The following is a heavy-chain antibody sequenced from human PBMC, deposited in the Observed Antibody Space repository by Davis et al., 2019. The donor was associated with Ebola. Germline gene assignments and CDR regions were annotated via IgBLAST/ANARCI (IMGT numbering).Heavy chain of an antibody. CDR3: ARDDLSGLIDS. D-gene: IGHD1-26*01. J-gene: IGHJ4*02. V-gene: IGHV4-59*01. CDR1: GGSINSYY. Sequence: SETLSLTCTVSGGSINSYYWSWIRQPPGKGLEWIGYIYYSGRTSYNPSLESRLTISVDTSKNQFSLKLTSMTIADTAVYYCARDDLSGLIDSWGQGTLVTVSS. CDR2: IYYSGRT.